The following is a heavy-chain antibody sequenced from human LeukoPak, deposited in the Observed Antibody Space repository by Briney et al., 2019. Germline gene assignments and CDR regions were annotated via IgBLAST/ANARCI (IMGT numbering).Heavy chain of an antibody. CDR1: GGTFSSYA. V-gene: IGHV1-69*13. Sequence: SVKVSCKASGGTFSSYAISWVRQAPGQGLEWMGGIIPIFGTANYAQKFQGRVTVTADESTSTAYMELSSLRSEDTAVYYCARGRSQYYDFWSGRYGLDYWGQGTLVTVSS. CDR2: IIPIFGTA. CDR3: ARGRSQYYDFWSGRYGLDY. J-gene: IGHJ4*02. D-gene: IGHD3-3*01.